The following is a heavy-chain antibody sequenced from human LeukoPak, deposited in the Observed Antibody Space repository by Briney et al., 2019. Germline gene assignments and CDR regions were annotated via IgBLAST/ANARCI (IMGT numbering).Heavy chain of an antibody. V-gene: IGHV3-7*01. CDR1: GFTFSSYW. CDR3: ARDRSDVLTGYNDALDI. Sequence: GGSLRLSCAASGFTFSSYWMSWVRQSPGVGLEWVATIKLDGREEYYLNSVKGRFTISRDNAKNSLHLQMSSLRAEDTAVYFCARDRSDVLTGYNDALDIWGRGTMVTVSS. CDR2: IKLDGREE. J-gene: IGHJ3*02. D-gene: IGHD3-9*01.